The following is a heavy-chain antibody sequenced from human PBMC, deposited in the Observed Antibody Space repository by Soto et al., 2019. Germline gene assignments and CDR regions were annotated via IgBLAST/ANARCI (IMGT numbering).Heavy chain of an antibody. V-gene: IGHV3-48*02. D-gene: IGHD1-26*01. CDR3: ARDFVVGGPTINYYYGMDV. CDR2: ISSSSSTI. J-gene: IGHJ6*02. Sequence: GGSLRLSCAASGFTFSSYSMNWVRQAPGKGLEWVSYISSSSSTIYYADSVKGRFTISRDNAKNSLYLQMNSLRDEDTAVYYCARDFVVGGPTINYYYGMDVWGQGTTVTVSS. CDR1: GFTFSSYS.